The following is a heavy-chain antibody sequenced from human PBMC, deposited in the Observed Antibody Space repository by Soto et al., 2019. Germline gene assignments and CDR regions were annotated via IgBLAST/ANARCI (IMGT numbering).Heavy chain of an antibody. CDR2: IYYSGSS. CDR1: GGSISSGGYY. D-gene: IGHD2-15*01. V-gene: IGHV4-30-4*08. J-gene: IGHJ6*02. Sequence: SETLSLTCTVSGGSISSGGYYWSWIRQHPGKGLECICYIYYSGSSYYNPSFKSRVTISVDTSKNQFFLKLSSVSAADTAVFYFARVGEDCSGGSCYSLGGMDVWGQGTTVTVS. CDR3: ARVGEDCSGGSCYSLGGMDV.